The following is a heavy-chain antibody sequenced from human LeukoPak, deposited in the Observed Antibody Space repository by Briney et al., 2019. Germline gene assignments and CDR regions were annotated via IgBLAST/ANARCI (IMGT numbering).Heavy chain of an antibody. CDR2: ISEDGSNK. Sequence: GGSLRLSCVASGFTFSRFPMHWVCQAPGKGLEWVAVISEDGSNKYYADSVKGRFTISRDNSKNTLYLQMNSLRSEDTAVYYCARDTLIYGSGVNWVDPWGQGTLVTVSS. V-gene: IGHV3-30-3*01. CDR3: ARDTLIYGSGVNWVDP. J-gene: IGHJ5*02. D-gene: IGHD3-10*01. CDR1: GFTFSRFP.